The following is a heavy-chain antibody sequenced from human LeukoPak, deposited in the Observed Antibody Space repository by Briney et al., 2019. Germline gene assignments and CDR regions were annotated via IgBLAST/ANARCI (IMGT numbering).Heavy chain of an antibody. D-gene: IGHD2-2*01. CDR2: ISAYNGNT. Sequence: ASVKVSCKASGHTFTSYGISWVRQAPGKGLEWMGWISAYNGNTNYAQKLQGRVTMTTDTSTSTAYMELRSLRSDDTAVYYCARGVDDEIVVVPAAMPFGYWGQGTLVTVSS. CDR1: GHTFTSYG. CDR3: ARGVDDEIVVVPAAMPFGY. V-gene: IGHV1-18*04. J-gene: IGHJ4*02.